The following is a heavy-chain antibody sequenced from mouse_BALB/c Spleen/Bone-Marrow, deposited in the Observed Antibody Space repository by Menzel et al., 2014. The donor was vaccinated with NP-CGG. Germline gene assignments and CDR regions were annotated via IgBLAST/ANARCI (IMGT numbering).Heavy chain of an antibody. V-gene: IGHV1-77*01. CDR2: IYPGSGNT. J-gene: IGHJ2*01. CDR3: ARSYYGSSYDY. Sequence: QVQLQQSGAELARPGASVKLSCKASGYTFTDYYINWVKQRTGQGLEWIGEIYPGSGNTYYNEKFKGKATLTADKSSSTAYMQLSSLTSEDSAVYFCARSYYGSSYDYWGQGTTLTVSS. D-gene: IGHD1-1*01. CDR1: GYTFTDYY.